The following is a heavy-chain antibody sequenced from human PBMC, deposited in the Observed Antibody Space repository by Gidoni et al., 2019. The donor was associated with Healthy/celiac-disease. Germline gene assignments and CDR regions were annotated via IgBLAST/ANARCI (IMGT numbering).Heavy chain of an antibody. CDR1: GGTFSRYA. J-gene: IGHJ6*02. V-gene: IGHV1-69*06. Sequence: QVQLVQSGAEVKKPGSSVKVSCKASGGTFSRYASSWVRQAPGQGLEWQGGIIPTFGTANYAQKFQGRVTITADKSTSTAYRELSSLRSEDTAVYYCAGDDTGTTDYYYGMDVWGQGTTVTVSS. D-gene: IGHD1-7*01. CDR3: AGDDTGTTDYYYGMDV. CDR2: IIPTFGTA.